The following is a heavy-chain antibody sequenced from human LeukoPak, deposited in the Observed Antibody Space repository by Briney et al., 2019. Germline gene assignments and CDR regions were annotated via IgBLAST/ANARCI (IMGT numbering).Heavy chain of an antibody. CDR3: AKTGGMTTDRRFDP. V-gene: IGHV4-38-2*02. CDR1: GYSISSGYY. Sequence: SETLSLTCTVSGYSISSGYYWGWIRQPPGKGLEWIGVIHYSGDTHYNPSLRGRVIISEDKSKKQVSLRLNSVTAADTAKYYCAKTGGMTTDRRFDPWGPGILVAVSS. CDR2: IHYSGDT. J-gene: IGHJ5*02. D-gene: IGHD4-11*01.